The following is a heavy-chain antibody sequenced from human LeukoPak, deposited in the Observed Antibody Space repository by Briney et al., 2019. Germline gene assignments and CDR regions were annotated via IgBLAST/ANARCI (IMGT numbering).Heavy chain of an antibody. J-gene: IGHJ4*02. Sequence: GGSLRLSCAASGFTFSSYEMNWVRQAPGKGLEWVSYISSSGSTIYYADSVKGRFTISRDNAKNSLYLQMNSLRPEDTAVYYCARVSGDSSGYFDYWGQGTLVTVSS. V-gene: IGHV3-48*03. CDR1: GFTFSSYE. CDR3: ARVSGDSSGYFDY. D-gene: IGHD3-22*01. CDR2: ISSSGSTI.